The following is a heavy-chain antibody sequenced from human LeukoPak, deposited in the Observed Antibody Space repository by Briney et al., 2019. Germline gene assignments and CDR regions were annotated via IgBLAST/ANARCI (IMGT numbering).Heavy chain of an antibody. D-gene: IGHD1-26*01. V-gene: IGHV3-23*01. J-gene: IGHJ4*02. Sequence: GGSLRLSCAASGFTFSSYAMSWVRQAPGKGLEWVSAISGSGGSTYYADSVRGRFTLSRDNSKNTLYLQMTSLRAEDTAVYFCVPIVGAPGNGSWGQGTLVTVSS. CDR2: ISGSGGST. CDR1: GFTFSSYA. CDR3: VPIVGAPGNGS.